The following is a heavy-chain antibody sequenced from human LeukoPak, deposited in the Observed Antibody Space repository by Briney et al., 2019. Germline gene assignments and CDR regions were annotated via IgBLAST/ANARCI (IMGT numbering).Heavy chain of an antibody. J-gene: IGHJ3*02. Sequence: GGSLRLSCAASGFTFSSYEMNWVRQAPGKGLECVSSISSSSSYIYYADSVKGRFTISRDNAKNSLYLQKNSLRAEDTAVYYCARDLWVGGAFDIWGQGTMVTVSS. CDR3: ARDLWVGGAFDI. V-gene: IGHV3-21*01. CDR1: GFTFSSYE. D-gene: IGHD3-10*01. CDR2: ISSSSSYI.